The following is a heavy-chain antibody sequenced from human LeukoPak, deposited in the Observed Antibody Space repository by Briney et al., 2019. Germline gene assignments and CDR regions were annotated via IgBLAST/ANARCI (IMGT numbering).Heavy chain of an antibody. D-gene: IGHD1-26*01. CDR2: ISSSSSTI. Sequence: GGSLRLSCAASGFTFSSYSMNWVRQAPGKGLEWVSYISSSSSTIYYADSVKGRFTISRDNSKNKVYLQMNRLRAEDTAVYYCARGEGATDYWGQGTLVTVSS. V-gene: IGHV3-48*01. J-gene: IGHJ4*02. CDR1: GFTFSSYS. CDR3: ARGEGATDY.